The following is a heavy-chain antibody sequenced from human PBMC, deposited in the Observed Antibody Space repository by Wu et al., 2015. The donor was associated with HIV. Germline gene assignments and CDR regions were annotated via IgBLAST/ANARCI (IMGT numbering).Heavy chain of an antibody. CDR1: GYTFTTYD. V-gene: IGHV1-2*02. CDR2: INPLSDGF. J-gene: IGHJ6*03. Sequence: QEQLVQSGAEVKKPGASVRVSCKASGYTFTTYDINWVRQAPGQGLEWMGWINPLSDGFNFAQHFQGRVTLTRDTSFSTAYMELSRLRSDDTAVYYCARDLGDDFAVRGYYWYMDVWGRGTAITVSS. D-gene: IGHD2-21*01. CDR3: ARDLGDDFAVRGYYWYMDV.